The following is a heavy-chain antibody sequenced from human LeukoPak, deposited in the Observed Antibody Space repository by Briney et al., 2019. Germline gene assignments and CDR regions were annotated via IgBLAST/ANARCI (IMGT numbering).Heavy chain of an antibody. CDR2: ISTSGSVT. Sequence: PGGSLRLSCGASGFTFSDSFMSWIRQPPGKGLEWLSYISTSGSVTDYADSVKGRFTISRDNAKKLVYLELKSLRAEDTALYYCVREDSRGAFDIWGQGTMVIVS. J-gene: IGHJ3*02. CDR1: GFTFSDSF. D-gene: IGHD2-15*01. V-gene: IGHV3-11*04. CDR3: VREDSRGAFDI.